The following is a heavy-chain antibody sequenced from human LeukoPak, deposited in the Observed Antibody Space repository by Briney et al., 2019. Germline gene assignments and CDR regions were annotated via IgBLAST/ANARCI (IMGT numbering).Heavy chain of an antibody. CDR3: ARDGRSGYYFDY. Sequence: GGSLRLSCAASGFTFSNYAMSWVRQAPGKGLEWVSSISSSSSYIYYADSVKGRFTISRDNAKNSLYLQMNSLRAEDTAVYYCARDGRSGYYFDYWGQGTLVTVSS. CDR1: GFTFSNYA. J-gene: IGHJ4*02. CDR2: ISSSSSYI. D-gene: IGHD1-14*01. V-gene: IGHV3-21*01.